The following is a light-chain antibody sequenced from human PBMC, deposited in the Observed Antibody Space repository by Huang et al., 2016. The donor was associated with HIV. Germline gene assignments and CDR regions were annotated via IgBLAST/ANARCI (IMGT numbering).Light chain of an antibody. V-gene: IGKV1D-12*01. CDR3: LQTNSFPYT. Sequence: DIQMTQSPSSVTASVVDRVTITCRASQGIDSWLAWYQQRPWKAPKVLIYAASSCQGGVPARFSGSGSGTDFSLTINTLQPEDFATYYCLQTNSFPYTFGQGTNLEI. J-gene: IGKJ2*01. CDR2: AAS. CDR1: QGIDSW.